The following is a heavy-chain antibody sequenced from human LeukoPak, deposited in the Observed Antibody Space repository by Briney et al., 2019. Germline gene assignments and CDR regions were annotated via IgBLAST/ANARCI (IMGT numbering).Heavy chain of an antibody. CDR3: ARCSGGSCHFDY. Sequence: PGGSLRLSWAASGFTFSSYSMNWVRQAPGKGLEWVSSISSSSSYIYYADSVKGRFTISRDNAKNSLYLQMNSLRAEDTAVYYCARCSGGSCHFDYWGQGTLVTVSS. J-gene: IGHJ4*02. D-gene: IGHD2-15*01. CDR2: ISSSSSYI. CDR1: GFTFSSYS. V-gene: IGHV3-21*01.